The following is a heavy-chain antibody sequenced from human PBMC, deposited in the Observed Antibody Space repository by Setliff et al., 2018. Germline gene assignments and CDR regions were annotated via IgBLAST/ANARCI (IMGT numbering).Heavy chain of an antibody. D-gene: IGHD3-10*01. J-gene: IGHJ6*02. CDR2: ISTSGSTI. V-gene: IGHV3-48*03. CDR1: GFTFSDYE. CDR3: ARDHVYGSQYYYYYYGMDV. Sequence: GGSLRLSCEVSGFTFSDYEMNWVRQAPGKGLEWVSYISTSGSTIYYAVSVKGRFTISRDNAKNSLYLQMNSLRAEDTAVYYCARDHVYGSQYYYYYYGMDVWGQGTTVTVSS.